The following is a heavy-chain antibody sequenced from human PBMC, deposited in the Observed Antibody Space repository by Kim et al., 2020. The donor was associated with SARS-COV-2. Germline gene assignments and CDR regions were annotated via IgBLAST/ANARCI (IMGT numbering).Heavy chain of an antibody. CDR3: ARDGGYDILTGYCDY. CDR1: GFTFSSYA. CDR2: ISYDGSNK. J-gene: IGHJ4*02. V-gene: IGHV3-30*04. D-gene: IGHD3-9*01. Sequence: GGSLRLSCAASGFTFSSYAMHWVRQAPGKGLEWVAVISYDGSNKYYADSVKGRFTIFRDNSKNTQYLQMNSLRAEDTAVYYCARDGGYDILTGYCDYWGQGTRVTVSS.